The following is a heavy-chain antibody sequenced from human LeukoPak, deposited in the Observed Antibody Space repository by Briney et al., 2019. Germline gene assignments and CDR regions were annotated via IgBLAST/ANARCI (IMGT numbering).Heavy chain of an antibody. CDR1: GYSISSGYY. V-gene: IGHV4-38-2*02. CDR3: ARRSGYYFIDY. J-gene: IGHJ4*02. CDR2: IYHSGST. Sequence: KPSETLSLTCTVSGYSISSGYYWGWIRQPPGKGLEWIGSIYHSGSTYYNPSLKSRVTISVDTSKNQFSLKLSSVTAADTAVYYCARRSGYYFIDYWGQGTLVTVSS. D-gene: IGHD3-22*01.